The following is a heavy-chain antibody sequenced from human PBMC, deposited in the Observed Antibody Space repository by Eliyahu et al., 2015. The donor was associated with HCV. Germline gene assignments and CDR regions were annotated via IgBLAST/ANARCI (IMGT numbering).Heavy chain of an antibody. J-gene: IGHJ4*02. CDR2: IWYDGSNK. Sequence: QVQLVESGGGVVQPGRSLRLSCAASGFSFSSYGMHWVRQAPGKGLEWVAVIWYDGSNKYYADSVKGRFTISRDNSKNTLYLQMNSLRAEDTAVYYCARDRWVATMRGFDYWGQGILVTVSS. CDR1: GFSFSSYG. CDR3: ARDRWVATMRGFDY. V-gene: IGHV3-33*01. D-gene: IGHD5-12*01.